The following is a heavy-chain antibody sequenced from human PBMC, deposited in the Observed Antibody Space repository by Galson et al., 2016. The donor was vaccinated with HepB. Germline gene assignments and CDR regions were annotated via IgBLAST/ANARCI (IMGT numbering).Heavy chain of an antibody. CDR1: GGSISTSF. Sequence: SETLSLTCAVSGGSISTSFWSWIRQPPGKGLEWIGYIHYSGTPYYNPSLMSRVTISIDTSKTQFSLQLTSVTAADTAVYYCGRGQDSNSADDTWGQGTLATGSS. J-gene: IGHJ5*02. V-gene: IGHV4-59*01. CDR2: IHYSGTP. CDR3: GRGQDSNSADDT. D-gene: IGHD6-6*01.